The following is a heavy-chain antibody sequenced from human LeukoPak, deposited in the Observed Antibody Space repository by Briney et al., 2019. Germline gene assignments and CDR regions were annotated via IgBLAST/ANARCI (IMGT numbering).Heavy chain of an antibody. V-gene: IGHV5-51*01. Sequence: GESLKISCKGSGYRFTSYWIGWVRQMPGKGLEWMGIIYPGDSDTRYSPSFQGQVTISADKSISTAYLQWSSLKASDTAMYYCARHSGRFLEWLPSYNWFDPWGQGTLVTVSS. CDR1: GYRFTSYW. CDR3: ARHSGRFLEWLPSYNWFDP. J-gene: IGHJ5*02. D-gene: IGHD3-3*01. CDR2: IYPGDSDT.